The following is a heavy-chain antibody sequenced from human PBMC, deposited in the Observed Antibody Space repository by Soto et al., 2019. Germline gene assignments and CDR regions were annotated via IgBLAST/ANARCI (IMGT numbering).Heavy chain of an antibody. CDR2: VYPRDSDT. V-gene: IGHV5-51*07. J-gene: IGHJ4*02. D-gene: IGHD2-15*01. CDR3: AKPPLPGYSIHFNS. Sequence: GDALQRADEARVDIFIYYWRRWGQEMPGKGTEWMGIVYPRDSDTRYSPSFQGQVTISADRSTGTAFLQWRSLKASDTALYYCAKPPLPGYSIHFNSWGQGTLVTVSS. CDR1: VDIFIYYW.